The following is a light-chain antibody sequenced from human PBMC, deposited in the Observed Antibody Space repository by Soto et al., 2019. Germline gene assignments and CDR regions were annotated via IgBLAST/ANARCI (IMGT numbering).Light chain of an antibody. J-gene: IGKJ1*01. CDR1: QTVSITY. Sequence: PGESATLSCMASQTVSITYLTWYQQKPGQAPRLLIFGASKRATGIPDRFSGSGSGRDFTLTISGLEPEDFAVYYCQQRSNWPWTFGQGTKVDIK. V-gene: IGKV3D-20*02. CDR2: GAS. CDR3: QQRSNWPWT.